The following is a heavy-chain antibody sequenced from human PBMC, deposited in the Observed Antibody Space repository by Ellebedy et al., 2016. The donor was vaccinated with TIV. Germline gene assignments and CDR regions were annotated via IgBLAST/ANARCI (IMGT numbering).Heavy chain of an antibody. CDR3: AKARDYDSSVVDH. Sequence: GGSLRLXCAASAFTFSRYAMSWVRQAPGKGLEWVSATSGGGGSTDYADSVKGRFTISRDNSKNTLYLQMNSLRADDSAVYYCAKARDYDSSVVDHWGQGTLVTVSS. D-gene: IGHD3-22*01. CDR2: TSGGGGST. CDR1: AFTFSRYA. J-gene: IGHJ4*02. V-gene: IGHV3-23*01.